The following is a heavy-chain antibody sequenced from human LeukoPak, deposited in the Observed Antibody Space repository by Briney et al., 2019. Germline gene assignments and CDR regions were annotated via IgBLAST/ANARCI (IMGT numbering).Heavy chain of an antibody. CDR3: ARRRWLQFSLDAFDI. J-gene: IGHJ3*02. CDR1: GYSISSGYY. D-gene: IGHD5-24*01. Sequence: SETLSLTCTVSGYSISSGYYWGWIRQPPGKGLEWIGYIYYSVSTNYNPSLKSRVTISVDTSKNQFSLKLSSVTAADTAVYYCARRRWLQFSLDAFDIWGQGTMVTVSS. V-gene: IGHV4-61*01. CDR2: IYYSVST.